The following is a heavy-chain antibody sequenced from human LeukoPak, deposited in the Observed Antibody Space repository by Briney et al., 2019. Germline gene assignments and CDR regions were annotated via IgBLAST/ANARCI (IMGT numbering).Heavy chain of an antibody. CDR2: INPSGGST. Sequence: ASVKVSCKASGYTFTSYYMHWVRQAPGQGLEWMGIINPSGGSTSYAQKFQGRVTMTRDTSTSTVYMELSSLRSEDTAVYYCARAYCSGGSCYFEPLFDYWGQGTLVTVSS. D-gene: IGHD2-15*01. J-gene: IGHJ4*02. CDR3: ARAYCSGGSCYFEPLFDY. CDR1: GYTFTSYY. V-gene: IGHV1-46*01.